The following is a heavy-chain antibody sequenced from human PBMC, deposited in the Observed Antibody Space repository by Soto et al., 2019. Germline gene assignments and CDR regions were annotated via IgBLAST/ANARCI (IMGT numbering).Heavy chain of an antibody. CDR1: GFTFYDYA. D-gene: IGHD3-22*01. CDR3: TTDSYSSIIVVRFDY. Sequence: PGGSLRLSCAASGFTFYDYAMHWVRQAPGKGLEWVSGISCSSGSIDYADSVKGRFTISRDNSKNTLYLQMNSLRAEDTAVYYCTTDSYSSIIVVRFDYWGHGTLVTVSS. V-gene: IGHV3-23*01. J-gene: IGHJ4*01. CDR2: ISCSSGSI.